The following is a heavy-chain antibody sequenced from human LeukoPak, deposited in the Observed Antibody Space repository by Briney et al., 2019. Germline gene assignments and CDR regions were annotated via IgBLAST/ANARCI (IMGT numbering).Heavy chain of an antibody. D-gene: IGHD4-17*01. CDR1: GGSFSGYY. CDR3: ARATVIIDY. CDR2: INHSGST. Sequence: SETLSLTCAVYGGSFSGYYWSWIRQPPGKGLEWIGEINHSGSTNYNPSHKSRVTISVDTSKNQFSLKLSSVTAADTAVYYCARATVIIDYWGQGTLVTVSS. J-gene: IGHJ4*02. V-gene: IGHV4-34*01.